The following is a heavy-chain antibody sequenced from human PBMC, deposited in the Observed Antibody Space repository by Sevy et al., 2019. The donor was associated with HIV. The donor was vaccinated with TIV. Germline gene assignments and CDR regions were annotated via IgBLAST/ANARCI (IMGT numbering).Heavy chain of an antibody. Sequence: GGSLRLSCAASGFTFSSYAMNWVRQAPGKGLEWVSAISASGGSTYSADSVKGRFTISRDHSKNTLYLQMNSLRAEDTAVYYCAKDRGDDFLSGYKEGMDVWGQGTTVTVSS. V-gene: IGHV3-23*01. CDR3: AKDRGDDFLSGYKEGMDV. J-gene: IGHJ6*02. CDR1: GFTFSSYA. D-gene: IGHD3-3*01. CDR2: ISASGGST.